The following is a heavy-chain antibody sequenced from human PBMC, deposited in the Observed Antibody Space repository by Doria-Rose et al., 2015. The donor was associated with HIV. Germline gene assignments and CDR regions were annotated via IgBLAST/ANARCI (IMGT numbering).Heavy chain of an antibody. J-gene: IGHJ4*02. CDR2: IYTNGST. V-gene: IGHV4-61*09. D-gene: IGHD3-22*01. Sequence: GHIYTNGSTTYNPSLKSRVTISVDTSTNHFSLKLSTVAAADTAVYYCARDPYYYDSSGPLWGQGTLVTVSS. CDR3: ARDPYYYDSSGPL.